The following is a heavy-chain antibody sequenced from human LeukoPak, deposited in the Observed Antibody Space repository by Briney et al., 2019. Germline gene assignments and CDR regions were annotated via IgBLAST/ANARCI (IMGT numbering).Heavy chain of an antibody. CDR1: GGSISSSNW. Sequence: SGTLSLTCAVSGGSISSSNWWSWVRQPPGKGLEWIGEIYHSGSTNYNPSLKSRVTISVDTSKNQFSLKLSSVTAADTAVYYCAREWLLTWFDPWGQGTLVTVSS. D-gene: IGHD5-12*01. CDR3: AREWLLTWFDP. J-gene: IGHJ5*02. V-gene: IGHV4-4*02. CDR2: IYHSGST.